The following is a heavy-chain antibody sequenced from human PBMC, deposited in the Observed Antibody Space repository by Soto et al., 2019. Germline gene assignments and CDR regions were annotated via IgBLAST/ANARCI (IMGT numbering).Heavy chain of an antibody. CDR1: GFTFSSYA. CDR2: LSGSGGTT. J-gene: IGHJ4*02. V-gene: IGHV3-23*01. D-gene: IGHD6-19*01. Sequence: PGGSLRLSCAASGFTFSSYAMSWVRQAPGKGLEWISTLSGSGGTTYYADSVKGRFTISRDNSKNTLYLQMDTLRAEDTAIYYCAKGLTYNSAWYKQFVSWGQGPQVTVS. CDR3: AKGLTYNSAWYKQFVS.